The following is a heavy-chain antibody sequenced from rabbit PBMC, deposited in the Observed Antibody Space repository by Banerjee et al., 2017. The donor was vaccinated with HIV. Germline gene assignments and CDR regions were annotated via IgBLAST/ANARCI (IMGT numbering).Heavy chain of an antibody. Sequence: EESGGDLVKPEGSLPLTCTASGFTLSSYWICWVRQAPGKGLEWIACIDAGSSGSTYCASWAKGRFTISKTSSTTVTLQMTSLTVADTATYFCARAGEGGDGYLTLWGQGTLVTVS. J-gene: IGHJ4*01. CDR1: GFTLSSYW. V-gene: IGHV1S45*01. CDR2: IDAGSSGST. CDR3: ARAGEGGDGYLTL. D-gene: IGHD5-1*01.